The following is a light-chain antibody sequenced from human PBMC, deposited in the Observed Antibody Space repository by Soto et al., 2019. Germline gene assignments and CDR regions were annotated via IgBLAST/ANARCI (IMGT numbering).Light chain of an antibody. CDR1: GSNIGNNY. V-gene: IGLV1-51*02. CDR2: END. J-gene: IGLJ2*01. CDR3: RTWDINLSAVI. Sequence: QSVLTQPPSLSAAPGQTVTISCSGSGSNIGNNYVSWYQQFPGTAPRLLIFENDQRPSGIPDRFSGSKSGTSATLGITGLQTGDEAAYYCRTWDINLSAVIFGGGTKLTVL.